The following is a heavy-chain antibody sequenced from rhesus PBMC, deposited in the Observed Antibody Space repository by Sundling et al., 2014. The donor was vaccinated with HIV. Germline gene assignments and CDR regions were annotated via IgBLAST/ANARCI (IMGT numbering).Heavy chain of an antibody. CDR1: GFSFTSFY. CDR2: ISPYNDNK. V-gene: IGHV1-180*01. D-gene: IGHD4-17*01. CDR3: TRDLRGNYGFDY. Sequence: QVQLVQSGAEIKQPGAAVKLSCKASGFSFTSFYIHWVRQAPGQGLEWIGLISPYNDNKAYAQNFQGRVTITADTSTTTAYMELYSLRSEDTAVYYCTRDLRGNYGFDYWGRGSPGHRLL. J-gene: IGHJ4*01.